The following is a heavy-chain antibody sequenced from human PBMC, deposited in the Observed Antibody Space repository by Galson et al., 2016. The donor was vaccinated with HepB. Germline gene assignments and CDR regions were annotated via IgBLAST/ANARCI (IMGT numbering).Heavy chain of an antibody. D-gene: IGHD2-2*01. J-gene: IGHJ4*02. V-gene: IGHV1-46*01. CDR2: INPSDGTI. Sequence: SVKVSCKASGYAFTNYLMHWVRQAPGQGLEWMGIINPSDGTISYAQKFQGRVTMTRDTSKNTAPMELSSLRSEDTAVYYCVRAVVVVVPAANDPFDYGGQGTLVTVSS. CDR3: VRAVVVVVPAANDPFDY. CDR1: GYAFTNYL.